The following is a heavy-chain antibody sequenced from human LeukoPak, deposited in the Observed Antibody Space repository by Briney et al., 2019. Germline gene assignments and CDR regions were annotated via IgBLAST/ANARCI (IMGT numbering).Heavy chain of an antibody. J-gene: IGHJ4*02. Sequence: PGGSLRLSCSASGFTFSNYAMHWVRQAPGKGLEYVSAVSSNGGSTYYADSVKGRFTISRDNSKNTLYLQMSSLRAEDTAVYYCARFYGSGTYYLRYFDYWGQGTLVTVSS. D-gene: IGHD3-10*01. V-gene: IGHV3-64D*06. CDR3: ARFYGSGTYYLRYFDY. CDR1: GFTFSNYA. CDR2: VSSNGGST.